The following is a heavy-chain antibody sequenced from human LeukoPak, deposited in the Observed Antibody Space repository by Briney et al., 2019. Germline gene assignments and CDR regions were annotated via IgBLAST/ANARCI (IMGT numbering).Heavy chain of an antibody. D-gene: IGHD4-17*01. CDR1: GFTFSSYS. V-gene: IGHV3-48*04. CDR3: ARSIMYGDHGEDI. CDR2: INSVGGTT. J-gene: IGHJ3*02. Sequence: GGSLILSCEASGFTFSSYSFNWVRQAPGKELERISYINSVGGTTFYADSVKGRFTISRDNAKNTLYLQMDSLRAEDAAIYYCARSIMYGDHGEDIWGQGTVVAVSS.